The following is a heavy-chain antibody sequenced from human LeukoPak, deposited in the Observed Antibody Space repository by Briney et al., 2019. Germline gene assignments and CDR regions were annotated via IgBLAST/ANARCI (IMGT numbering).Heavy chain of an antibody. CDR2: MHVGSGST. CDR3: AREGSYCDGGDCYSFDF. J-gene: IGHJ4*02. V-gene: IGHV1-2*02. Sequence: ASVQVSCKASGYTFIAHYLHWVRQAPGLGPERLGWMHVGSGSTRYAPKFQDRVTLSRDTYINNAYMELSSLTSDDTAVYYCAREGSYCDGGDCYSFDFWGQGTLVTVSS. CDR1: GYTFIAHY. D-gene: IGHD2-21*02.